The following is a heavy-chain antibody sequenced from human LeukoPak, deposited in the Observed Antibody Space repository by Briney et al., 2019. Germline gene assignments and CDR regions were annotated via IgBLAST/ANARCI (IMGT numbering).Heavy chain of an antibody. Sequence: PSETLSLTCTVSGGSISSGDYYWSWIRQPPGKGLEWVSAISGSGGSTYYADSVKGRFTISRDNSKNTLYLQMNSLRAEDTAVYYCAKDPYARGYQLLPDGYYYYGMDVWGQGTTVTVSS. CDR1: GGSISSGDYY. V-gene: IGHV3-23*01. CDR3: AKDPYARGYQLLPDGYYYYGMDV. CDR2: ISGSGGST. J-gene: IGHJ6*02. D-gene: IGHD2-2*01.